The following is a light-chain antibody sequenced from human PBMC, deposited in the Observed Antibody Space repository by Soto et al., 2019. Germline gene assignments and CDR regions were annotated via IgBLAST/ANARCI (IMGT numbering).Light chain of an antibody. CDR2: GNS. CDR1: SSNIGAGYD. V-gene: IGLV1-40*01. J-gene: IGLJ3*02. Sequence: QPVLTQPPSVSGAPGQRVTISCTGSSSNIGAGYDVHWYQQLPGTAPKLLLYGNSNRPSGVPDRLSGSKSGTSASLAITGLQAEDEADYYCQSYDSSLSGWVFGGGTKLTVL. CDR3: QSYDSSLSGWV.